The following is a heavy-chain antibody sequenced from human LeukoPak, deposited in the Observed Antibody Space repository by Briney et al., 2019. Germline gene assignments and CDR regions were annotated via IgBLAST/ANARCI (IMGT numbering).Heavy chain of an antibody. Sequence: GRSLRLSCAASGFTFDDYAMHWVRQAPGKGLEWVSGISWNSGSIGYADSVKGRFTISRDNAKNSLYLQMNSLRAEGTALYYCAKDTRLLWSGYFDYCGQGTLVTVSS. CDR2: ISWNSGSI. D-gene: IGHD3-10*02. V-gene: IGHV3-9*01. J-gene: IGHJ4*02. CDR1: GFTFDDYA. CDR3: AKDTRLLWSGYFDY.